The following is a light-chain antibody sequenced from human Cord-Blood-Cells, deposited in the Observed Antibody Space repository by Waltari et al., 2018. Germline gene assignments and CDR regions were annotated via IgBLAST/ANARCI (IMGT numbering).Light chain of an antibody. CDR3: CSYAGSSTSWV. Sequence: QSALTQPASVSGSPGQSITISRTGTSSDVGSYNLVSWYQQHPGKAPKLMIYEVSKRPSGVSNRFSGSKSGNTASLTISGLQAEDEADYYCCSYAGSSTSWVFGGGTKLTVL. V-gene: IGLV2-23*02. CDR2: EVS. CDR1: SSDVGSYNL. J-gene: IGLJ3*02.